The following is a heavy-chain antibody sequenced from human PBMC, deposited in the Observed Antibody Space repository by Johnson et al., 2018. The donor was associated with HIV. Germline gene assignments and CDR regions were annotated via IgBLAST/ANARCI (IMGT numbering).Heavy chain of an antibody. CDR1: GFSVGSNS. Sequence: VQLVESGGGFVQPGGSLRLSCAASGFSVGSNSMSWVRQAPGKGLEWVSVIQSGENTLYAEPVKGRFTVSSDDSRTTLYLQINSLRAEDTAVYYCAGGVNVAFDIWGPGTVVTVSS. CDR2: IQSGENT. J-gene: IGHJ3*02. D-gene: IGHD1-1*01. V-gene: IGHV3-66*01. CDR3: AGGVNVAFDI.